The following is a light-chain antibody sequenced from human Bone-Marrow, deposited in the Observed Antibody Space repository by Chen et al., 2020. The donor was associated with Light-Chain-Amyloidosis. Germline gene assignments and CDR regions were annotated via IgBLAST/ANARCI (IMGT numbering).Light chain of an antibody. Sequence: SYVLTQPSPVSVAPGQTATLPCGGNNIGSTSVHWYQKTPGQAPLLVVYDDSDRPSGIPERLAGSNSGNTATLTISRVEAGDEADYYCQVWDRSSDRPVFGGGTKLTVL. J-gene: IGLJ3*02. CDR3: QVWDRSSDRPV. V-gene: IGLV3-21*02. CDR1: NIGSTS. CDR2: DDS.